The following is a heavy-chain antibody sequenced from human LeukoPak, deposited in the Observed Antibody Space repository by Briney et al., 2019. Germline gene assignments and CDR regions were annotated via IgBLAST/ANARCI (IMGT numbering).Heavy chain of an antibody. V-gene: IGHV3-48*02. CDR2: ISSDSRTI. D-gene: IGHD3-10*01. CDR1: GFTFDDYA. J-gene: IGHJ4*02. CDR3: ARYGSGTSYITNYFDY. Sequence: GGSLRLSCEASGFTFDDYAMHWVRQAPGKGLEWVSYISSDSRTIYYADSVKGRFTISRDNAKNSLYLQMKSLRDEDTAVYYCARYGSGTSYITNYFDYWGQGTLVTVSS.